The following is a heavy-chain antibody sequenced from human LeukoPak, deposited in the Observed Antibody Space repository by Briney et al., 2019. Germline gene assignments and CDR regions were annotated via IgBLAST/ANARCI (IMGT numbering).Heavy chain of an antibody. CDR1: GYTFTSYD. CDR3: ARDPGFRAAAGRDAFDT. V-gene: IGHV1-18*01. Sequence: ASVKVSCKASGYTFTSYDINWVRQATGQGLEWMGWISAYNGNTNYAQKLQGRVTMTTDTSTSTAYMELRSLRSDDTAVYYCARDPGFRAAAGRDAFDTWGQGTMVTVSS. CDR2: ISAYNGNT. J-gene: IGHJ3*02. D-gene: IGHD6-13*01.